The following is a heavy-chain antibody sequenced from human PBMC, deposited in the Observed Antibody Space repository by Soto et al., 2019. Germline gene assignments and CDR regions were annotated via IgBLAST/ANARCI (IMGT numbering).Heavy chain of an antibody. CDR1: GYTFTSYY. Sequence: ASVKVSFKASGYTFTSYYMHWVRQAPGQGLEWMGIINPSGGSTSYAQKFQGRVTMTRDTSTSTVYMELSSLRSEDTAVYYCARDHESDSSGYYYRFDPWGQGTLVTVSS. D-gene: IGHD3-22*01. V-gene: IGHV1-46*01. CDR2: INPSGGST. J-gene: IGHJ5*02. CDR3: ARDHESDSSGYYYRFDP.